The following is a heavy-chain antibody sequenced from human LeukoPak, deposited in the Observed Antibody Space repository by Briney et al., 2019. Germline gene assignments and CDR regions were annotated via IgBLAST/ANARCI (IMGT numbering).Heavy chain of an antibody. Sequence: SETLSLTCTVSGGSISSGSYYWSWIRQPAGKGLEWIGRIYTSGSTNYNPSLRSRVTISVDTSKNQFSLKLSSVTAADTAVYYCARGSGTYYYDSSGYYLDYWGQGTLVTVSS. CDR1: GGSISSGSYY. CDR3: ARGSGTYYYDSSGYYLDY. CDR2: IYTSGST. V-gene: IGHV4-61*02. D-gene: IGHD3-22*01. J-gene: IGHJ4*02.